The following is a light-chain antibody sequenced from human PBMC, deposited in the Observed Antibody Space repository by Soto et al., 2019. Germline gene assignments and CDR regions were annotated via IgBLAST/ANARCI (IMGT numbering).Light chain of an antibody. CDR3: HQRSYWPPS. J-gene: IGKJ3*01. Sequence: EIVLTQSPATLSLSPGERAALSCRASQSVRSLLAWYQQKPGQAPRLLIYAASNRATGIPARFSGSGSGTDFTLTISSLEPEDFAFYYCHQRSYWPPSFGPGTTVEIK. CDR1: QSVRSL. V-gene: IGKV3-11*01. CDR2: AAS.